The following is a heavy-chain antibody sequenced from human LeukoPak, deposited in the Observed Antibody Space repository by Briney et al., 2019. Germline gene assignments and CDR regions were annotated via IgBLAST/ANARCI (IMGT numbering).Heavy chain of an antibody. CDR1: GFSFRNYA. J-gene: IGHJ4*02. CDR3: TRDGGSFCDFDY. Sequence: GGSLGLSCVASGFSFRNYAIHWVRQAPGKGLEYVSVINTDGRITYYADSVKGRFTISRDNSKNTVYLQMGSLRGEDMAVYYCTRDGGSFCDFDYWGQGALVTVSS. V-gene: IGHV3-64*02. CDR2: INTDGRIT. D-gene: IGHD1-26*01.